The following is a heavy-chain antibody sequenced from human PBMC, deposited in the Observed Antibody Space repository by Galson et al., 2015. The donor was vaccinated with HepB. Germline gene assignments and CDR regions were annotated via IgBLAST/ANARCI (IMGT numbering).Heavy chain of an antibody. CDR3: AKDDYQLPYGMDV. CDR1: GFTFSSYA. J-gene: IGHJ6*02. D-gene: IGHD2-2*01. Sequence: SLRLSCAASGFTFSSYAMSWVRQAPGKGLEWVSIISGSGTNIYYADSVKGRFTISRDNSKNTLYLQMNSLGAEDTAIYYCAKDDYQLPYGMDVWGQGTTVTVSS. V-gene: IGHV3-23*01. CDR2: ISGSGTNI.